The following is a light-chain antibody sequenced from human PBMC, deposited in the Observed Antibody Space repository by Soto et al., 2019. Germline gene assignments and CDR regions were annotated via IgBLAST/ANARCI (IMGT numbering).Light chain of an antibody. CDR2: EVS. Sequence: QSALTQPPSASGSPGQSVTISCTGTSSDVGAYNYVSWYQQYPGKAPTLMIYEVSKRPSGVPDRFSGSKSGKTASLTVSGLQHEDEADYYCTSYAGSDIWVFGGGTKVTVL. J-gene: IGLJ3*02. CDR3: TSYAGSDIWV. V-gene: IGLV2-8*01. CDR1: SSDVGAYNY.